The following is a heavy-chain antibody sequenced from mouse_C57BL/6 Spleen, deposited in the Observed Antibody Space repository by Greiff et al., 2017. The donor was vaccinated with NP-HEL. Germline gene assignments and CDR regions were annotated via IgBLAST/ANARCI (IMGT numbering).Heavy chain of an antibody. V-gene: IGHV1-82*01. D-gene: IGHD1-1*01. Sequence: VQLQQSGPELVKPGASVKISCKASGYAFSSFWMNWVKQRPGKGLEWIGRIYPGDGDINYNGQFMGKATLTADKSSSAAYMQLGSLTSEDSAVDFCARSGLRNQYFDVWGTGTTVTVSS. CDR1: GYAFSSFW. CDR2: IYPGDGDI. J-gene: IGHJ1*03. CDR3: ARSGLRNQYFDV.